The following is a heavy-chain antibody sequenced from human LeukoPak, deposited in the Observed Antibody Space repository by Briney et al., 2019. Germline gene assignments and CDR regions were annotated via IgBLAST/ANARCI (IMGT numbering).Heavy chain of an antibody. CDR2: VYYSGSA. CDR1: GGSISGYS. CDR3: ARLRAFAADNYYFDY. J-gene: IGHJ4*02. Sequence: SETLSLTCTVSGGSISGYSWSWIRQSPGKGLEWIGYVYYSGSANYNPSLKSRVTISVDTSKNQFSLKLTSVTAADTAVYYCARLRAFAADNYYFDYWGQGTLVTVSS. D-gene: IGHD3-3*02. V-gene: IGHV4-59*08.